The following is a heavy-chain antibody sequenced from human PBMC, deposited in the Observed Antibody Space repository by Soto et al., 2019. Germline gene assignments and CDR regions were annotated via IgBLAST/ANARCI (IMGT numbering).Heavy chain of an antibody. CDR3: ARVARRAMDF. V-gene: IGHV4-38-2*01. Sequence: SETLSLTCAGSGYSFTSGCNSGGIRQPPGGGLGWSRIILRSWNTNYNPSLKSRVTLSRDTSKNPVSLQLSSVTAAVTAVSYCARVARRAMDFWGQGTTVTVSS. CDR1: GYSFTSGCN. CDR2: ILRSWNT. J-gene: IGHJ6*02.